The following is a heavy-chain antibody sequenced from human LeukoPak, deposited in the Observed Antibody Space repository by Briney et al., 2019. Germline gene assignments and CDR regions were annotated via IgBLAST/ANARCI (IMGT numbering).Heavy chain of an antibody. D-gene: IGHD3-10*01. CDR1: GYTFTGYY. CDR3: ARVSMVRRSSDY. CDR2: INPNSGGT. V-gene: IGHV1-2*02. J-gene: IGHJ4*02. Sequence: GASVKVSCKASGYTFTGYYMYWVRQAPGQGLEWMGWINPNSGGTNYAQKFQGRVTMTRDTSISTAYMELSRLRSDDTAVYYCARVSMVRRSSDYWGQGTLVTVSS.